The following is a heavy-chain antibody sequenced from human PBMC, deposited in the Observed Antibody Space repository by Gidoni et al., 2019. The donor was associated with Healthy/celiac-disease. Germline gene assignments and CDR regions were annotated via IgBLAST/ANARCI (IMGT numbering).Heavy chain of an antibody. V-gene: IGHV3-21*01. J-gene: IGHJ3*02. Sequence: EVQLVESGGGLVKPGGSLRLSCAASGLTFSSYSMNWVRQAPGKGLEWVSSISSSSSYIYYADSVKGRFTISRDNAKNSLYLQMNSLRAEDTAVYYCARGRYPPSYAFDIWGQGTMVTVSS. CDR3: ARGRYPPSYAFDI. CDR1: GLTFSSYS. CDR2: ISSSSSYI. D-gene: IGHD1-20*01.